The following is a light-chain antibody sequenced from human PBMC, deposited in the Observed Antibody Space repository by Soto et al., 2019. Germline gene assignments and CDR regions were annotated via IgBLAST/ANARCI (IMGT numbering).Light chain of an antibody. CDR1: SSDIGGYNF. Sequence: QPALTQPASVSGSPGQSITISCTGSSSDIGGYNFVSWFQLHPGKAPKLMIYEVTNRPSGVSNRFSGSKSGNTASLTISGLQAEDEADYFCSSFTNSNTLYVFGTGTKVTVL. CDR2: EVT. V-gene: IGLV2-14*01. J-gene: IGLJ1*01. CDR3: SSFTNSNTLYV.